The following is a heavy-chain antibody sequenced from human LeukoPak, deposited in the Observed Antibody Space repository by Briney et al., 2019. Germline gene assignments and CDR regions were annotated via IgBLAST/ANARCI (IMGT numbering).Heavy chain of an antibody. J-gene: IGHJ4*02. CDR3: ARGRLSPPDY. CDR1: GGSISSYY. Sequence: PSETLSLTCTVSGGSISSYYWSWIRQPAGKGLEWIGSIYYSGSTYYNPSLKSRVTISVDTSKNQFSLKLSSVTAADTAVYYCARGRLSPPDYWGQGTLVTVSS. V-gene: IGHV4-4*07. CDR2: IYYSGST. D-gene: IGHD3-16*01.